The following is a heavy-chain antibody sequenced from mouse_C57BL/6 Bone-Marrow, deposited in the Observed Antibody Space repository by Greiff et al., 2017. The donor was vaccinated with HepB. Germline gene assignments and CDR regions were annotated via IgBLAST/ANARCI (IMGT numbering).Heavy chain of an antibody. D-gene: IGHD2-13*01. V-gene: IGHV1-76*01. CDR2: IYPGSGNT. J-gene: IGHJ3*01. Sequence: QVQLKQSGAELVRPGASVKLSCKASGYTFTDYYINWVKQRPGQGLEWIARIYPGSGNTYYNEKFKGKATLTAEKSSSTAYMQLSSLTSEDSAVYFCARSLYYGGFGYWGQGTLVTVSA. CDR3: ARSLYYGGFGY. CDR1: GYTFTDYY.